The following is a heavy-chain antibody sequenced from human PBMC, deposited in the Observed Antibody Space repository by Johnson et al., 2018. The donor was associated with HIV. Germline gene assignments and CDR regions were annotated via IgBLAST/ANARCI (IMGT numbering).Heavy chain of an antibody. CDR3: ASAKRAIDI. CDR2: INWNGGNT. J-gene: IGHJ3*02. Sequence: VQLVESGGGLVQPGGSLRLSCAASGFTFNDHGMSWVRQVPGKGLEWVSGINWNGGNTGYVDFVKGRFTISRDNDKNSLFLQMNSLRVEDTALDYCASAKRAIDIWGQGTRVTVSS. V-gene: IGHV3-20*04. CDR1: GFTFNDHG.